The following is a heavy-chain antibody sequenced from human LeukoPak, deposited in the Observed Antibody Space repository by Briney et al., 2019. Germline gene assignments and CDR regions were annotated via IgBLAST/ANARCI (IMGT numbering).Heavy chain of an antibody. J-gene: IGHJ4*02. Sequence: SETLSLTCTVSGGSISNYYWSWIRQPPGKGLEWIGEINHSGSTNYNPSLKSRVTISVDTSKNQFSLKLSSVTAADTAVYYCARGPHTGVNYYDSSGYYYWGQGTLVTVSS. CDR2: INHSGST. V-gene: IGHV4-34*01. CDR1: GGSISNYY. D-gene: IGHD3-22*01. CDR3: ARGPHTGVNYYDSSGYYY.